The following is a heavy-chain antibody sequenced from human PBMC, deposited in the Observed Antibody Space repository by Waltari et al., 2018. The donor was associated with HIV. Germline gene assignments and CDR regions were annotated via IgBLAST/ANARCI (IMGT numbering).Heavy chain of an antibody. D-gene: IGHD3-3*01. V-gene: IGHV3-7*01. CDR2: IKDDGNEK. CDR3: VRENDFGTIFFNYYYAMDV. J-gene: IGHJ6*02. CDR1: GFPLCSRG. Sequence: MQLVESVGGLVQRGGSLRRSVAAFGFPLCSRGMCWVCQAPGKALEWVANIKDDGNEKYYVNSVRGRFTISRDNANNSLYLEMNRLRDEDTAVYYCVRENDFGTIFFNYYYAMDVWGQGTSVTVSS.